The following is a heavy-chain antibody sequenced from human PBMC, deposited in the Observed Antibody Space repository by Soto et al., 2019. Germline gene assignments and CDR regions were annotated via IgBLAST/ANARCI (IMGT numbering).Heavy chain of an antibody. Sequence: QVQLQESAPGLVKPSETLSLTCTVSGGSISSYCWSWIRQPPGKGMEWSGYIYYNGSTNYNPSLKSRVTISVDTSMNQLSLKLSSVTAADTALYYCARDRPARASGYPLSPPYYYYVMDVWGQGTTVTVSS. CDR3: ARDRPARASGYPLSPPYYYYVMDV. J-gene: IGHJ6*02. CDR1: GGSISSYC. D-gene: IGHD5-12*01. V-gene: IGHV4-59*01. CDR2: IYYNGST.